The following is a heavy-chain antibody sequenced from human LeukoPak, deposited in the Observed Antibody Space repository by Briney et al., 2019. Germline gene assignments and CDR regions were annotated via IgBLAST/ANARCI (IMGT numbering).Heavy chain of an antibody. V-gene: IGHV4-34*01. CDR2: INHSGST. J-gene: IGHJ4*02. CDR3: ARVEGLEGDILTGSDY. CDR1: GGSFSGYY. Sequence: SETLSLTCAVYGGSFSGYYWSWIRQPPGKGLEWIGEINHSGSTNYNPSLKSRVTISVDTSKNQFSLKLSSVTAADTAVYYCARVEGLEGDILTGSDYWGQGTLVTVSS. D-gene: IGHD3-9*01.